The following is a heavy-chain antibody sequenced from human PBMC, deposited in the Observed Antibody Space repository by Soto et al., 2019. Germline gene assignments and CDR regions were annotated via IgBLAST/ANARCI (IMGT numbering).Heavy chain of an antibody. J-gene: IGHJ3*02. V-gene: IGHV3-23*01. CDR2: ISGSGGST. CDR3: TKGISWSPALVLDI. Sequence: GSLRLSCAASGFTFSSYAMNWVRQAPGKGLEWVSAISGSGGSTYYADSVKGRFTISRDSSKNTLYLQMNSLRAEDTAVYYCTKGISWSPALVLDIWGQGTMVTVSS. CDR1: GFTFSSYA.